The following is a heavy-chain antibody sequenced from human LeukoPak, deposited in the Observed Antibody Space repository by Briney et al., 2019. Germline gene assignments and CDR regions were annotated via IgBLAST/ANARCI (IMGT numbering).Heavy chain of an antibody. D-gene: IGHD5-12*01. V-gene: IGHV3-33*01. Sequence: GRSLRLSCAASGFTFSCYGMHWVRQAPGKGLEWVAVIWYDGSNKYYADSVKGRFTISRDNSKNTLYLQMNSLRAEDTAVYYCARDGGYSGYDSRLDYWGQGTLVTVSS. CDR2: IWYDGSNK. CDR3: ARDGGYSGYDSRLDY. CDR1: GFTFSCYG. J-gene: IGHJ4*02.